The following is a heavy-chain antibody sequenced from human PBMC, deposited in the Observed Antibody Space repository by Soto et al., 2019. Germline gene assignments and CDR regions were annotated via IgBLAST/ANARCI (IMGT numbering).Heavy chain of an antibody. CDR1: GYNFTTYD. Sequence: ASVKVSCKASGYNFTTYDVSWVRQATGQGLEWMGWMNPYSGNTGYAQKFQGRVTVTRNTSISTVYMELSGLRPDDTDVYYCARRKERSGPECFDYWGQGSQVTVSS. CDR3: ARRKERSGPECFDY. D-gene: IGHD6-25*01. V-gene: IGHV1-8*01. J-gene: IGHJ4*02. CDR2: MNPYSGNT.